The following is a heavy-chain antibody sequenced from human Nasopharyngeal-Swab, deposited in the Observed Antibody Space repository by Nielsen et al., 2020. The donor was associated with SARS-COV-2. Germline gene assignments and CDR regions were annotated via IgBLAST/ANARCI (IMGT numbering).Heavy chain of an antibody. D-gene: IGHD2-15*01. Sequence: GEYLKISCAASGFTFSDYYMSWIRQAPGKGLEWVSYINSSSSYTNYADSVKGRFTISRDNAKNSLSLQMNSLRAEDTAVYYCARGTCRWGSCYTDYWGQGTLVTVSS. CDR2: INSSSSYT. CDR3: ARGTCRWGSCYTDY. J-gene: IGHJ4*02. CDR1: GFTFSDYY. V-gene: IGHV3-11*06.